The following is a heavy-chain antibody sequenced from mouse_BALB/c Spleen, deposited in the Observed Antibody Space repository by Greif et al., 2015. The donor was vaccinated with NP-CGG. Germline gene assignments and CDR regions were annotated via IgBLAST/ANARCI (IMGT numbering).Heavy chain of an antibody. J-gene: IGHJ2*01. D-gene: IGHD4-1*01. Sequence: EVQVVESGGGLVQPGGSLRLSCATSGFTFTDYYMSWVRQPPGKALEWLGFIRNKANGYTTEYSASVKRRFPISRDKSQSILYLQMNTLRAEDSATYYCARDVGFDYWGQGTTLTVSS. CDR3: ARDVGFDY. CDR2: IRNKANGYTT. CDR1: GFTFTDYY. V-gene: IGHV7-3*02.